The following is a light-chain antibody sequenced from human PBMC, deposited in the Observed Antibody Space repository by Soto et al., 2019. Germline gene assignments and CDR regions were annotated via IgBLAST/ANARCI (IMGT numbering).Light chain of an antibody. CDR1: QGISSY. Sequence: AILMTLSLSPLSASPGDRVTITCRASQGISSYLAWYQQKPGKAPKLLIYDASSLESGVPSRFSGSGFGTEFTLTISSLQPDDFATYYCQQYNSYPWTSGQGGKADI. V-gene: IGKV1-8*01. CDR3: QQYNSYPWT. J-gene: IGKJ1*01. CDR2: DAS.